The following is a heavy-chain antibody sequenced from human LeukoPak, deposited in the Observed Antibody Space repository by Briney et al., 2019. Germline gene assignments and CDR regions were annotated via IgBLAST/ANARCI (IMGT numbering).Heavy chain of an antibody. V-gene: IGHV4-59*01. CDR1: GGSISSYY. CDR2: IYYSGSS. CDR3: ARVSQWLTYWYFDL. Sequence: SETLSLTCTVSGGSISSYYWSWIRQPPGKGLEWIGYIYYSGSSNYNPSLKSRVTISVDTSKNQFSLKLSSVTAADTAVYYCARVSQWLTYWYFDLWGRGTLVTVSS. D-gene: IGHD6-19*01. J-gene: IGHJ2*01.